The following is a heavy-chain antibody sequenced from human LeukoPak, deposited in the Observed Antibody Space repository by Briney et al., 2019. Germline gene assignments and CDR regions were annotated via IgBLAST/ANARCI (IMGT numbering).Heavy chain of an antibody. CDR3: ARERYCSSTSCPHGDLDY. CDR2: IGVSGSTM. CDR1: GSTFSSYE. Sequence: PGGPLRLSCAASGSTFSSYEKNWVRQAPGKGLEWDSYIGVSGSTMYYAESVKGRFTISRDNAKNSLYLQMNSLRAEDTAVYYCARERYCSSTSCPHGDLDYWGQGTLVSVSP. V-gene: IGHV3-48*03. D-gene: IGHD2-2*01. J-gene: IGHJ4*02.